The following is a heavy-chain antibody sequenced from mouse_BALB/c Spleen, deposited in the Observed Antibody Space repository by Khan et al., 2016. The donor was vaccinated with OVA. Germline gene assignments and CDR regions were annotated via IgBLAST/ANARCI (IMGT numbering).Heavy chain of an antibody. D-gene: IGHD1-2*01. J-gene: IGHJ3*01. CDR3: ARRNYFGYTFAY. Sequence: VQLQESGAELARPGASVKLSCKASGYTFTDYYINWVKQRTGQGIEWIGEISPGSGDTYYNERFKGKATLTADKSSSTAYMQLSSLTSEASAVYFCARRNYFGYTFAYWGQGTLVTVSA. V-gene: IGHV1-77*01. CDR2: ISPGSGDT. CDR1: GYTFTDYY.